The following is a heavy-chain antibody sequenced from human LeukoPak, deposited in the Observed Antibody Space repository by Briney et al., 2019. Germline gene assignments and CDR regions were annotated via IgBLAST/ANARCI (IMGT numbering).Heavy chain of an antibody. J-gene: IGHJ5*02. Sequence: SETLSLTCTVSGGSISSYYWSWIRQPAGKGLEWIGRIYTSGSTNYNPSLESRVTMSVDTSKNQFSLKLSSVTAADTAVYYCARDPLGYCSSTSCWGWFDPWGQGTLVTVSS. CDR2: IYTSGST. CDR1: GGSISSYY. CDR3: ARDPLGYCSSTSCWGWFDP. D-gene: IGHD2-2*01. V-gene: IGHV4-4*07.